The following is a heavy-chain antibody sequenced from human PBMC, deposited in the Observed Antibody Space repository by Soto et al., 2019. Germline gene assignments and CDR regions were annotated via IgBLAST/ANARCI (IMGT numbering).Heavy chain of an antibody. J-gene: IGHJ6*02. Sequence: PSETLRLSCAASGFPFSTYWMHWVRQAPGKGPVWVSRINNDGSTTRYADSVKGRFTISRDNAKNTLYLQMNSLRAEDTAVYYCASQGLYYYGLDVWGQGTTVTVSS. CDR1: GFPFSTYW. CDR2: INNDGSTT. V-gene: IGHV3-74*01. CDR3: ASQGLYYYGLDV.